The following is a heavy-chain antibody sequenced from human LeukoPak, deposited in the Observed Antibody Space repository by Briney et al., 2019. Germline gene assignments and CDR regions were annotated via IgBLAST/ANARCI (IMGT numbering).Heavy chain of an antibody. CDR3: ARGYYDYVWGSYRYKDYFDY. CDR1: GVSFSGYY. Sequence: SETLSLTCAVYGVSFSGYYWSWIRQPPGKGLEWIGEINHSGSTNYNPSLKSRVTISVDTSKNQFSLKLSSVTAADTAVYYCARGYYDYVWGSYRYKDYFDYWGQGTLVTVSS. J-gene: IGHJ4*02. CDR2: INHSGST. D-gene: IGHD3-16*02. V-gene: IGHV4-34*01.